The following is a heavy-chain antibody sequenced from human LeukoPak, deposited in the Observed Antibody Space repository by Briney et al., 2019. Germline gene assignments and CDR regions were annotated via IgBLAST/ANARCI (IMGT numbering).Heavy chain of an antibody. J-gene: IGHJ4*02. CDR3: AKFTFGGVIAFDY. Sequence: GGSLRLSCAASGSTFSSYAMSWVRQAPGKGLEWVSAISGSGGSTYYADSVKGRFTISRDNSKNTLYLQMNSLRAEDTAVYYCAKFTFGGVIAFDYWGQGTLVTVSS. CDR2: ISGSGGST. V-gene: IGHV3-23*01. CDR1: GSTFSSYA. D-gene: IGHD3-16*02.